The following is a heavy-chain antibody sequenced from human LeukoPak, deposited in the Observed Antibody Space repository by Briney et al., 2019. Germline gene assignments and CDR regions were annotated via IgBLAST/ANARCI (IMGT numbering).Heavy chain of an antibody. CDR1: GGSISSYY. J-gene: IGHJ6*03. D-gene: IGHD1-14*01. CDR3: ARGVNPYYYYMDV. Sequence: PSDTLSLTCTVSGGSISSYYGSCIRQPPGEGREWMGYIYYSGSTNYNPSLKKRVTISVDTSKNQFSLKVSSVTAADTAVYYCARGVNPYYYYMDVWGKGITVTVS. V-gene: IGHV4-59*07. CDR2: IYYSGST.